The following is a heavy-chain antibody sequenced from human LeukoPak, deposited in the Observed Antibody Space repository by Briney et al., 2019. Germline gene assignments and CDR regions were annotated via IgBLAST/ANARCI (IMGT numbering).Heavy chain of an antibody. V-gene: IGHV5-10-1*01. Sequence: GESLKISCKGSGYSFTSYWISWVRQMPGKGLEWMGRIDPSDSYTNYSPSFQGHVTISADNSISTAYLQWSSLKASNTAMYYCARHGGGSYSWFDPWGQGTLVTVSS. CDR3: ARHGGGSYSWFDP. D-gene: IGHD1-26*01. J-gene: IGHJ5*02. CDR2: IDPSDSYT. CDR1: GYSFTSYW.